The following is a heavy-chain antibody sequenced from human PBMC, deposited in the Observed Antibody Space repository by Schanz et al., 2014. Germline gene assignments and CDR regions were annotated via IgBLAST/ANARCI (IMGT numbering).Heavy chain of an antibody. Sequence: QVQLVQSGAEVKKPGSTMKVSCKASGGTFSTYPINWLRQAPGQGLEWMGRIIPIHGIVNYAQRFQDRVRITADKSTSTDYMELSSLRSDDTAVYYCARGGGPEDVFDIWGQGTMLTVSS. CDR3: ARGGGPEDVFDI. J-gene: IGHJ3*02. CDR2: IIPIHGIV. CDR1: GGTFSTYP. V-gene: IGHV1-69*02. D-gene: IGHD2-15*01.